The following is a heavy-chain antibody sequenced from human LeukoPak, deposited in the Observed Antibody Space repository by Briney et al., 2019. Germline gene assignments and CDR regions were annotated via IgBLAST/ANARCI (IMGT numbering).Heavy chain of an antibody. CDR1: GGSFSGYY. CDR3: ARHSDYGDYEIDY. D-gene: IGHD4-17*01. V-gene: IGHV4-34*01. J-gene: IGHJ4*02. CDR2: INHSGST. Sequence: SETLSLTCAVYGGSFSGYYWSWIRQPPGKGLEWIGEINHSGSTNYNPSLKSRVTISVDTSKNQFSLKLSSVTAADTAVYYCARHSDYGDYEIDYWGQGTLVTVSS.